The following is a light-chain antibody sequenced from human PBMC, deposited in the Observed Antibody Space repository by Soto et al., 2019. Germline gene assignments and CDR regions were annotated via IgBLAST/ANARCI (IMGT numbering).Light chain of an antibody. CDR3: MQSIQLPGT. Sequence: DIVIAQTPVSVSVTPLHPPSISCNPSQSLLHSDGKTYLYWYLQKPGQPPQLLIYEVSNRFSGVPDRFSGSGSGTDFTLKISRVEAEDVGVYYCMQSIQLPGTFGQGTKVDIK. CDR1: QSLLHSDGKTY. V-gene: IGKV2D-29*01. J-gene: IGKJ1*01. CDR2: EVS.